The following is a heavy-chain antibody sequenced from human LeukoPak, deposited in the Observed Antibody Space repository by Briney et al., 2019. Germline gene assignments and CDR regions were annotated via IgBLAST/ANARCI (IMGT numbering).Heavy chain of an antibody. CDR2: IYYSGST. CDR1: GGSISSYY. Sequence: SETLSLTCTVSGGSISSYYWSWIRQPPGKGLEWIGYIYYSGSTNYNPSLKSRVTISVDTSQNQFSLKLSSVTAADTAVYYCARYSSSWRAVDYWGQGTLVTVSS. V-gene: IGHV4-59*01. J-gene: IGHJ4*02. D-gene: IGHD6-13*01. CDR3: ARYSSSWRAVDY.